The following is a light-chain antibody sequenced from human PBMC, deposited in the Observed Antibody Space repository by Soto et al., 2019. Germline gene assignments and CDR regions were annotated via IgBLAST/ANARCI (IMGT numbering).Light chain of an antibody. CDR1: SSDVGGYNY. J-gene: IGLJ1*01. CDR3: CSFAGYYTSYV. Sequence: QSALTQPASVSGSPGQSITISCTGTSSDVGGYNYVSWFQHHPGKAPKVMIYDVSKRPSGVPDRFSGSKSGNTASLTVSALQAEDEADYYCCSFAGYYTSYVFGPVTKVTVL. CDR2: DVS. V-gene: IGLV2-11*01.